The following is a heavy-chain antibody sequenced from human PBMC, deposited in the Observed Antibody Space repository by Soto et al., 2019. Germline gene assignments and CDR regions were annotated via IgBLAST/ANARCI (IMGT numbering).Heavy chain of an antibody. Sequence: GESLKISCKGSGYSFTSYWISWVRQMPGKGLEWMGRIDPSDSYTNYSPSFQGHVTISADKSISTAYLQWSSLKASDTAMYYCARGGYSSGFYYYGMDVWGQGTTVTVSS. CDR3: ARGGYSSGFYYYGMDV. CDR2: IDPSDSYT. V-gene: IGHV5-10-1*01. CDR1: GYSFTSYW. D-gene: IGHD6-19*01. J-gene: IGHJ6*02.